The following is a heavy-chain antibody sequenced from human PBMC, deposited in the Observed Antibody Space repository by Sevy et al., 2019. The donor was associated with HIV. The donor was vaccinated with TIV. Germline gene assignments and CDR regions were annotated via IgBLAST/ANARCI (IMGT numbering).Heavy chain of an antibody. V-gene: IGHV5-51*01. D-gene: IGHD2-8*01. CDR2: IYTTDSET. J-gene: IGHJ6*02. CDR3: ARVQGYCTSGVCYGDYYYGMDV. CDR1: GYSFTRNW. Sequence: GESLKISCKASGYSFTRNWIGWVRQMPGKGLALIGVIYTTDSETKYSPSFQGQVTISADKSIRTAYLQWSSLQASDTAIYYCARVQGYCTSGVCYGDYYYGMDVWGQGTSVTVS.